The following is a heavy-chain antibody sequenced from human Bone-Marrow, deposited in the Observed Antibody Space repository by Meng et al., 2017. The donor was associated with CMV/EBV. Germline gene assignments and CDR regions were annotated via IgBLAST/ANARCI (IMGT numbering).Heavy chain of an antibody. D-gene: IGHD1-26*01. J-gene: IGHJ6*02. Sequence: GGSLRLSCAASGFTFSGSAMHWVRQASGKGLEWVGRIRSKANSYATAYAASVKGRFTISRDDSKNTAYLKMNSLKTEDTAVYYCTSTTYYYYYGMDVWGQGTTVTVSS. CDR1: GFTFSGSA. CDR2: IRSKANSYAT. CDR3: TSTTYYYYYGMDV. V-gene: IGHV3-73*01.